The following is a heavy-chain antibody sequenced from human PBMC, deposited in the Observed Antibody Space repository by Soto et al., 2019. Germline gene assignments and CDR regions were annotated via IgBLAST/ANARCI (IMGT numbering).Heavy chain of an antibody. J-gene: IGHJ6*02. CDR2: ISGSGGST. CDR1: GFTFSSYA. Sequence: GGSLRLSCAASGFTFSSYAMSWIRQAPGKGLEWVSAISGSGGSTYYADSVKGPFTISRDNPKNTLYLQMNSLRAEDTAVYYCAKDLAAPKYSYYYYGMDVWGQGTTVTVSS. CDR3: AKDLAAPKYSYYYYGMDV. D-gene: IGHD2-15*01. V-gene: IGHV3-23*01.